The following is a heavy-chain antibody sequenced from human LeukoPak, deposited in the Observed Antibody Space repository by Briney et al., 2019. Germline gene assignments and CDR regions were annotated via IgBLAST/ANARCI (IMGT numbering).Heavy chain of an antibody. CDR1: GFTFGDYA. CDR3: TTGYCSGGSCYDFDY. J-gene: IGHJ4*02. CDR2: IRSKAYGVTT. Sequence: PGGSLRLSCTASGFTFGDYAMSWFRQAPGKGLEWVGFIRSKAYGVTTEYAASVKGRFTISRDDSKSIAYLQMNSLKTEDTAVYYCTTGYCSGGSCYDFDYWGQGTLVTVSS. D-gene: IGHD2-15*01. V-gene: IGHV3-49*03.